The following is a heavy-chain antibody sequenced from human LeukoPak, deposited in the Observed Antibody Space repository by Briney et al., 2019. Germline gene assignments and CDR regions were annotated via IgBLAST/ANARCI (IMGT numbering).Heavy chain of an antibody. CDR2: IYYSGST. D-gene: IGHD2-15*01. Sequence: SETLSLTCTVSGGSISSSSYYWGWIRQPPGKGLEWIGSIYYSGSTYYNPSLKSRVTISVDTSKNQFSLKLSSVTAADTAVYYCASREVVAATGWNYFDYWGQGTLVTVSS. CDR3: ASREVVAATGWNYFDY. V-gene: IGHV4-39*07. J-gene: IGHJ4*02. CDR1: GGSISSSSYY.